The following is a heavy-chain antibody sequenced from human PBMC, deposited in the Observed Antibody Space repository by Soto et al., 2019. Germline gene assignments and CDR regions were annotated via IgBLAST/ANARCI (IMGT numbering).Heavy chain of an antibody. CDR1: GFTFDGYG. Sequence: PGGSLRLSCAASGFTFDGYGMSWVRQAPGKGLEWISYITSDSNSIDYADSVKGRFTISRDNAKNSLFLQMNSLRAEDTAMYYCARIHRRQWLATVPDYWGHGTLVTVSS. D-gene: IGHD6-19*01. CDR3: ARIHRRQWLATVPDY. V-gene: IGHV3-48*01. CDR2: ITSDSNSI. J-gene: IGHJ4*01.